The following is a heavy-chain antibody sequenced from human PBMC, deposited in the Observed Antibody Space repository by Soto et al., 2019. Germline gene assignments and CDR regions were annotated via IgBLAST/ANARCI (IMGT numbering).Heavy chain of an antibody. CDR2: IYHSGST. CDR1: GGSISSGGYS. Sequence: SETLSLTCAVSGGSISSGGYSWSWIRQPPGKGLEWIGYIYHSGSTYYNPSLKSRVTISVDTSKNQFSLKLSSVTAADTAVYYCVRHAQWIIRAYWGQGSLVTVS. J-gene: IGHJ4*02. CDR3: VRHAQWIIRAY. V-gene: IGHV4-30-2*01. D-gene: IGHD5-12*01.